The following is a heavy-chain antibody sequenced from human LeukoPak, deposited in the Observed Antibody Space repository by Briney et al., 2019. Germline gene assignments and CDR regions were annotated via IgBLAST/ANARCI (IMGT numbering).Heavy chain of an antibody. V-gene: IGHV3-23*01. J-gene: IGHJ4*02. Sequence: GGSLRLSCAASGFTFSSYAMSWVRQAPGKGLEWVSAISGSGGSTYYADSVKGRFTISRDNSKNTLYLQMNSLRAEDTAVYYCAKGGLGYCSSTSGYAGDYGGQGTLVTVPS. CDR3: AKGGLGYCSSTSGYAGDY. CDR1: GFTFSSYA. CDR2: ISGSGGST. D-gene: IGHD2-2*01.